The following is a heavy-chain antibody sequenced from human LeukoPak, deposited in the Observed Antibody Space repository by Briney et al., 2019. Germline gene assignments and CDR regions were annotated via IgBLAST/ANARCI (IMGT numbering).Heavy chain of an antibody. CDR3: ARDRAGPVDY. J-gene: IGHJ4*02. CDR1: GFTFSDYY. Sequence: PGGSLRLSCAASGFTFSDYYMSWIRQPPGKGLEWIAYIYYSGSTNYNPSLKSRVTISVDTSKNQFSLKLSSVTAADTAVYYCARDRAGPVDYWGQGTLVTVSS. V-gene: IGHV4-59*01. CDR2: IYYSGST. D-gene: IGHD6-13*01.